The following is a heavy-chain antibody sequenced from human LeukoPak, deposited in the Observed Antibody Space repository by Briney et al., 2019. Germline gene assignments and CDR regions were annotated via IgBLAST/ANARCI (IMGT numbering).Heavy chain of an antibody. V-gene: IGHV4-59*01. CDR1: GGSIRSYY. CDR2: IYYSGST. D-gene: IGHD3-22*01. Sequence: KPSETLSLTCTVSGGSIRSYYWSWIRQPPGKGLEWIGYIYYSGSTNYNPSLKSRVTISVDTSKNQFSLKLSSVTAADTAVYYCAREIRLDYYDSSGYYYRDAFDIWGQGTMVTVSS. J-gene: IGHJ3*02. CDR3: AREIRLDYYDSSGYYYRDAFDI.